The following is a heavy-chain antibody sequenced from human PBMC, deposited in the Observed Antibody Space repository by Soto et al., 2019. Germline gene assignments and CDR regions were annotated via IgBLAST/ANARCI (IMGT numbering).Heavy chain of an antibody. Sequence: EVQLVESGGGLVQPGGSLRLSCAASGFTLGGYWMNWVRQAPGKGLVWVSGISSAGSSTTYADSVKGRFIFSRDNANNWLYMEMRGLRAADTPEYYCASAKSGYGDTATSYYYHAVAVWGKGNTVTFSS. CDR3: ASAKSGYGDTATSYYYHAVAV. J-gene: IGHJ6*04. V-gene: IGHV3-74*01. CDR1: GFTLGGYW. D-gene: IGHD4-17*01. CDR2: ISSAGSST.